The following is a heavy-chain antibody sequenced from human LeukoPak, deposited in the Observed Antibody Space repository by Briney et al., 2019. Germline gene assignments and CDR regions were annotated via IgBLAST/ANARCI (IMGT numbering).Heavy chain of an antibody. V-gene: IGHV3-23*01. CDR2: ISGSGGST. CDR3: AKEGPIFGVVFWAHDAFDI. J-gene: IGHJ3*02. Sequence: GGSLRLSCAASGITVTNAWMSWVRQAPGKGLEWVSAISGSGGSTYYADSVKGRFTISRDNSKNSLYLQMNSLRAEDTAVYYCAKEGPIFGVVFWAHDAFDIWGQGTMVTVSS. D-gene: IGHD3-3*01. CDR1: GITVTNAW.